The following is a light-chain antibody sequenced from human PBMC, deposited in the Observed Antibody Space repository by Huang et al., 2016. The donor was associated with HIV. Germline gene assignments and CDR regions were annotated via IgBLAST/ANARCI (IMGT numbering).Light chain of an antibody. CDR1: QSVSSN. V-gene: IGKV3D-15*01. CDR2: RAS. CDR3: QQYNNWPQLT. J-gene: IGKJ4*01. Sequence: ETVMTQSPATLSVSPGERATLSCRASQSVSSNLAWYQQKPGQTPRRLISRASTRAAGIPARFSGSGSGTDFTLTISSLQSEDFAVYYCQQYNNWPQLTFGGGTKVEMK.